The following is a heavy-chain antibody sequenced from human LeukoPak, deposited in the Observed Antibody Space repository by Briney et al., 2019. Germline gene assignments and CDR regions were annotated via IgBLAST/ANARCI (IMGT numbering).Heavy chain of an antibody. CDR1: GFTFSTYW. D-gene: IGHD3-10*01. CDR2: VSPDGSTT. J-gene: IGHJ4*02. V-gene: IGHV3-74*01. Sequence: PGGSLRLSCAASGFTFSTYWMHWVRQTPGKGLVWVSRVSPDGSTTYYADSVKGRFTISRDNAKNTLYLQMNSLRAEDTAVYYCAKYYNSGTYSLDHWGQGTLVTVSS. CDR3: AKYYNSGTYSLDH.